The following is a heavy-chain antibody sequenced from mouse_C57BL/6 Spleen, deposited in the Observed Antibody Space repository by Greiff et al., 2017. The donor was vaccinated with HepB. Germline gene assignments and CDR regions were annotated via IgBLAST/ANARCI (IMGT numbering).Heavy chain of an antibody. CDR3: ARKTTVVPSFDY. V-gene: IGHV1-4*01. CDR1: GYTFTSYT. D-gene: IGHD1-1*01. Sequence: VQLVESGAELARPGASVKMSCKASGYTFTSYTMHWVKQRPGQGLEWIGYINPSSGYTKYNQKFKDKATLTADKSSSTAYMQLSSLTSEDSAVYYCARKTTVVPSFDYWGQGTTLTVSS. J-gene: IGHJ2*01. CDR2: INPSSGYT.